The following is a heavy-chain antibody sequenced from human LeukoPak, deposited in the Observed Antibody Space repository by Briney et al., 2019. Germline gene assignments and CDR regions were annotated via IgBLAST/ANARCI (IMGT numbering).Heavy chain of an antibody. CDR1: GFTFSSYA. V-gene: IGHV3-23*01. CDR2: ISGSGGST. CDR3: AKVGGYCSSTSCRPFDY. Sequence: GGPLRLSCAASGFTFSSYAMSWVRQAPGKGLEWVSAISGSGGSTYYADSVKGRFTISRDNSKNTLYLQMNSLRAEDTAVYYCAKVGGYCSSTSCRPFDYWGQGTLVTVSS. J-gene: IGHJ4*02. D-gene: IGHD2-2*01.